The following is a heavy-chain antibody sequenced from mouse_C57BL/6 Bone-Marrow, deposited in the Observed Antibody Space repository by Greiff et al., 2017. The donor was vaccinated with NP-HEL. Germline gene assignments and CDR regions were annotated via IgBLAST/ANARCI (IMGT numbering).Heavy chain of an antibody. CDR3: ASFYGGFAY. CDR1: GFTFSSYG. V-gene: IGHV5-6*01. Sequence: EVKVVESGGDLVKPGGSLKLSCAASGFTFSSYGMSWVRQTPDKRLEWVATISSGGSYTYYPDSVKGRFTISRDNAKNTLYLQMSSLKSEDTAMYYCASFYGGFAYWGQGTLVTVSA. D-gene: IGHD1-1*01. J-gene: IGHJ3*01. CDR2: ISSGGSYT.